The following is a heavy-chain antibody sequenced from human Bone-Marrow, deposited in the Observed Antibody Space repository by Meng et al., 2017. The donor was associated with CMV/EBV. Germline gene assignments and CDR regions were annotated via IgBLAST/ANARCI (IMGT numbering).Heavy chain of an antibody. Sequence: SETLSLTCTVFGGSINSDGYYWSWIRQHPGKDLEWIGYIYYSGSTYYNPSLKSRVTISVDTSKNQFSLKLSSVTAADTAVYYCARGIIPAAADFHNWGQGTLVTVSS. CDR1: GGSINSDGYY. J-gene: IGHJ4*02. CDR2: IYYSGST. D-gene: IGHD2-2*01. CDR3: ARGIIPAAADFHN. V-gene: IGHV4-31*03.